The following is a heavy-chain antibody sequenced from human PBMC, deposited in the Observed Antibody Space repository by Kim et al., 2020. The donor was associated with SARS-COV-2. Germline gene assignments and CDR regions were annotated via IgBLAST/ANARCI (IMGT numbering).Heavy chain of an antibody. CDR2: ISYDGSNK. V-gene: IGHV3-30*18. Sequence: GGSLRLSCAASGFTFSSYGMHWVRQAPGKGLEWVAVISYDGSNKYYADSVKGRFTISRDNSKNTLYLQMNSLRAEDTAVYYCAKWGPGSGVDTAVDAFD. CDR3: AKWGPGSGVDTAVDAFD. CDR1: GFTFSSYG. D-gene: IGHD5-18*01. J-gene: IGHJ3*02.